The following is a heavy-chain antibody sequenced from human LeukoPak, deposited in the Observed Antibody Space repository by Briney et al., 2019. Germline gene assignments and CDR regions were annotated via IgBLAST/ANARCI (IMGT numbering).Heavy chain of an antibody. D-gene: IGHD3-16*01. Sequence: GGSLRLSCAASGFTLSSYAMSWVRQGPGKGLEWVSAISVSGNTYHADSVKGRFTISRDSSKNTLYLQMNSLRAEDMAVYYCARGLGSYAYSDAFDIWGQGTMVTVSS. CDR2: ISVSGNT. J-gene: IGHJ3*02. CDR3: ARGLGSYAYSDAFDI. V-gene: IGHV3-23*01. CDR1: GFTLSSYA.